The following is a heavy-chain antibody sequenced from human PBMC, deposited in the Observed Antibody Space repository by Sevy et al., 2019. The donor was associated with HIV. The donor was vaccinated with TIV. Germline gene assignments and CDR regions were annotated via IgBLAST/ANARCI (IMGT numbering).Heavy chain of an antibody. Sequence: GVSLRLSCAASGFTFSSYAMHWVRQAPGKGLEWVAVISYDGSNKYYADSVKGRFTISRDNSKNTLYLQMNSLRAEDTAVYYCARDRYYYGSGSYYDYYYYYMDVWGKGTTVTVSS. CDR3: ARDRYYYGSGSYYDYYYYYMDV. CDR1: GFTFSSYA. CDR2: ISYDGSNK. J-gene: IGHJ6*03. D-gene: IGHD3-10*01. V-gene: IGHV3-30-3*01.